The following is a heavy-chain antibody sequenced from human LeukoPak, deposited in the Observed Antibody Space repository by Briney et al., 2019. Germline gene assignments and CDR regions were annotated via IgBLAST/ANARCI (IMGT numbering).Heavy chain of an antibody. CDR2: MNPNSGNT. CDR3: ARADIVVVPAAPYYYYYMDV. Sequence: ASVKVSCKASGYTFTSYDINWVRQATGQGLEWMGWMNPNSGNTGYAQKFQGRVTITRNTSISTAYMELSSLRSEDTAVYYCARADIVVVPAAPYYYYYMDVWGKGTTVTVSS. V-gene: IGHV1-8*03. D-gene: IGHD2-2*01. J-gene: IGHJ6*03. CDR1: GYTFTSYD.